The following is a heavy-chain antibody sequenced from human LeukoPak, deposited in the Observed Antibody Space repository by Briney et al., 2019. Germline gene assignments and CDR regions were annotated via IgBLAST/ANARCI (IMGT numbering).Heavy chain of an antibody. CDR3: KGAWS. J-gene: IGHJ4*02. D-gene: IGHD3-3*01. CDR2: ITGNGGST. Sequence: QTGGSLRLSCAASGFIFSSHAMAWVRQAPGKGLEWVSLITGNGGSTYYADSVKGRFTISRDNSKNTLFLQMNSLRAEDTAVYYRKGAWSWGQGTLVTVSS. CDR1: GFIFSSHA. V-gene: IGHV3-23*01.